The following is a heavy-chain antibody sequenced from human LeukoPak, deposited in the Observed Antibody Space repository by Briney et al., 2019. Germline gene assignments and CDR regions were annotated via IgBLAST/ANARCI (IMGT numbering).Heavy chain of an antibody. J-gene: IGHJ4*02. Sequence: GGSLRLSCAASGFTFRNYAMSWVRQAPGKGLEWVSTISDNGGNTYYADSVRGRFTISRDNSKNTLSLQMNSLRVEDTALYYCAKDLGALTYGEGFWGQGTLVTVSS. CDR3: AKDLGALTYGEGF. V-gene: IGHV3-23*01. CDR1: GFTFRNYA. CDR2: ISDNGGNT. D-gene: IGHD3-16*01.